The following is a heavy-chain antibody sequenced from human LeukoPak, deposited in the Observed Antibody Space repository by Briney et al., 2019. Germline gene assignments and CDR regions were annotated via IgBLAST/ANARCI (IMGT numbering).Heavy chain of an antibody. D-gene: IGHD2-15*01. CDR1: GFTFSDYY. CDR2: ISSSGSTI. J-gene: IGHJ6*02. Sequence: GGSLRLSCAASGFTFSDYYMSWIRQAPGKGLEWVSYISSSGSTIYYADSVKGRFTISRDNAKNSLYLQMNSLRAEDTAVYYCYCSGGSCSGYYYYGMDVWGQGTTVTVSS. CDR3: YCSGGSCSGYYYYGMDV. V-gene: IGHV3-11*01.